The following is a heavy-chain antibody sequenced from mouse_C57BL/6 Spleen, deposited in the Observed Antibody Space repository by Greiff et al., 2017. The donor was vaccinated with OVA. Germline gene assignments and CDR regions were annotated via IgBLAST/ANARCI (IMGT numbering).Heavy chain of an antibody. Sequence: VQLQQPGAELVKPGASVKLSCTASGYTFTSYWMHWVKQRPGQGLEWIGMIHPNSGSTNYNEKFKSKATLTVDKSSSTAYMQLSSLTSEDSAVYYCARTITTVYAMDYWGQGTSVTVSS. CDR3: ARTITTVYAMDY. D-gene: IGHD1-1*01. CDR2: IHPNSGST. CDR1: GYTFTSYW. J-gene: IGHJ4*01. V-gene: IGHV1-64*01.